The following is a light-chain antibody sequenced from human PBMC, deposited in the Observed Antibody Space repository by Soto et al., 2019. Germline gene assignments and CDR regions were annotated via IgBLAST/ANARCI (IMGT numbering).Light chain of an antibody. CDR1: SSNIGSDT. CDR2: RSN. J-gene: IGLJ3*02. V-gene: IGLV1-44*01. CDR3: ASWDASLNGWV. Sequence: QSVLTQLPSASGTPGQRVTISCSGSSSNIGSDTVNWYQQLPGTAPKLLIHRSNQRPSGVPGRFSGSKSGTSASLAISGLQPEDEADYHCASWDASLNGWVFGGGTKLSVL.